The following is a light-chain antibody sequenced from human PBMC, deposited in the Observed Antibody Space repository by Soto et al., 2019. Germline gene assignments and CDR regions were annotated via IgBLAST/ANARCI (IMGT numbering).Light chain of an antibody. V-gene: IGKV3-11*01. J-gene: IGKJ4*01. Sequence: EIVLTQSPATLSLSPGERATLSCRASQSVSSYLAWYQQKPGQAPRILIYDASNRATGIPARFSGSGSGTDFTLTISSLEAEDFAVYYCQQRSNWPPVTFGGGTKVEIK. CDR3: QQRSNWPPVT. CDR2: DAS. CDR1: QSVSSY.